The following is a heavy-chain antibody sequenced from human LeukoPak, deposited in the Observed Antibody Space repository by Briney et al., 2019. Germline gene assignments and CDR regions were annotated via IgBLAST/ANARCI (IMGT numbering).Heavy chain of an antibody. V-gene: IGHV4-34*01. CDR2: INHSGST. CDR3: ARLGYCSSTSCHGGYYYGMDV. CDR1: GRSFSGYY. D-gene: IGHD2-2*01. J-gene: IGHJ6*04. Sequence: SETLSLTCAVYGRSFSGYYWSWIRQPPGKGLEWIGEINHSGSTNYNPSLKSRVTISVDTSKNQFSLKLSSVTAADTAVYYCARLGYCSSTSCHGGYYYGMDVWGKGTTVTVSS.